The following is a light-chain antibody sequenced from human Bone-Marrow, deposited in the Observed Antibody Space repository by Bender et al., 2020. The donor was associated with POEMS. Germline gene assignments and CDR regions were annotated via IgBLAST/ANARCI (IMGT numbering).Light chain of an antibody. CDR3: QLWDSSSDHWV. J-gene: IGLJ3*02. CDR1: DLGDKY. CDR2: QDT. V-gene: IGLV3-1*01. Sequence: SYEVTQPPSVSVSPGQTASITCSGDDLGDKYVAWYQQKPGQSPVLVIYQDTKRPSGIPERFSGSKSGGTATLTISRVEDGDEADYYCQLWDSSSDHWVFGGGTKLTVL.